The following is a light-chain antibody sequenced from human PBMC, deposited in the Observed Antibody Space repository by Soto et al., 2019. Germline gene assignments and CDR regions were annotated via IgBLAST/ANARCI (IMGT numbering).Light chain of an antibody. CDR3: AAWDDSLSGYV. V-gene: IGLV1-47*01. CDR2: RNN. Sequence: QLVLTQPPSASGTPGQRVTISCSGSSSNIGSNFVYWYQHLPGTAPKLLIYRNNQRPSGVPDRFSGSTSGTSASLAISGLRSEDEADYYCAAWDDSLSGYVFGTGTKLTVL. J-gene: IGLJ1*01. CDR1: SSNIGSNF.